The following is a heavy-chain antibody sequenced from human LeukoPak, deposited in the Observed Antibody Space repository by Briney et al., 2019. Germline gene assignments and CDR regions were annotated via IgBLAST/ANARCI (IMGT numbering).Heavy chain of an antibody. D-gene: IGHD3-10*01. V-gene: IGHV4-39*07. CDR3: ARGGDRSFDY. Sequence: SETLSLTCTVSGGSISSSPYYWGWIRQPPGKGLEWIGSIYYSGTTHCNPSLESRVTISVDKAKNQFSLNLNSVTAADTAVYYCARGGDRSFDYWGQGTLVTVSS. J-gene: IGHJ4*02. CDR1: GGSISSSPYY. CDR2: IYYSGTT.